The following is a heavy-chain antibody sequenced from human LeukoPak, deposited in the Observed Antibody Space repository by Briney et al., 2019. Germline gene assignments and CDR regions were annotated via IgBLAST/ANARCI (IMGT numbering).Heavy chain of an antibody. Sequence: SVKVSCKASGGTFSSYAISWVRQAPGQGLEWMGGIIPIFGTANYAQKFQGRVTITTDESTSTAYMELSSLRSEDTAVHYCARVGYRGTTGDYWGQGTLVTVSS. J-gene: IGHJ4*02. CDR2: IIPIFGTA. V-gene: IGHV1-69*05. CDR1: GGTFSSYA. D-gene: IGHD1-7*01. CDR3: ARVGYRGTTGDY.